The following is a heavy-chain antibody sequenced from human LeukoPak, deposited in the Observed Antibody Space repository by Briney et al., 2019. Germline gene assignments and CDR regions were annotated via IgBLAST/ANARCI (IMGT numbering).Heavy chain of an antibody. CDR2: ISDTGATT. CDR1: GFTFSSYA. D-gene: IGHD2-8*01. Sequence: GGSLRPSCVGSGFTFSSYAMSWVRQAPGKGLEWVSAISDTGATTYDADSVKGRFTISRDNSRSTLYLQMNSLRAEDTALYYCAKDTSIGRYCTNGVCSPFDYWGKGTLVTVSS. CDR3: AKDTSIGRYCTNGVCSPFDY. J-gene: IGHJ4*02. V-gene: IGHV3-23*01.